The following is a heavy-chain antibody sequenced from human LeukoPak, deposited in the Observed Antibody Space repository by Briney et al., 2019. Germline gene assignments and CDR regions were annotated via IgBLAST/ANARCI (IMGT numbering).Heavy chain of an antibody. CDR2: ISSSSSYI. V-gene: IGHV3-21*01. D-gene: IGHD3-16*01. Sequence: PGGSLRLSCAASGFTFSSHGMNWVRQAPGKGLEWVSSISSSSSYIYYADSVKGRFSISRDNAKKSLYLQMNSLRAEDTAVYYCARDPIYAPPPLAAFDIWGQGTLVTVSS. J-gene: IGHJ3*02. CDR3: ARDPIYAPPPLAAFDI. CDR1: GFTFSSHG.